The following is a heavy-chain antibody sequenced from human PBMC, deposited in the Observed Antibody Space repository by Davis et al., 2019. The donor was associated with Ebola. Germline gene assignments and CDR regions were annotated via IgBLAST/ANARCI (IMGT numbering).Heavy chain of an antibody. J-gene: IGHJ4*02. CDR3: ARGGSEDGPTIDY. CDR2: IKGNGGRT. Sequence: GSLKISCVVSGFTVNYNYMTWVRQAPGKGLEWVSTIKGNGGRTAYGDSVQGRFTISRDNAKDFLYLQMNSLRAEDTALYRCARGGSEDGPTIDYWGQGTLVTVSS. D-gene: IGHD5-24*01. CDR1: GFTVNYNY. V-gene: IGHV3-20*01.